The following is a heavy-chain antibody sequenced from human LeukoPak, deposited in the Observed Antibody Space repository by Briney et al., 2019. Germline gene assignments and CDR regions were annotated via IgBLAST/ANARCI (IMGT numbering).Heavy chain of an antibody. CDR1: GFTFSDFG. J-gene: IGHJ4*02. Sequence: PGRSLRLSCAASGFTFSDFGVHWVRQAPGKGLKGGTLISHDGTNLYYDDSVKGRFTISRDNSRNALYLQMNSPRAEDTAVYYCPRGPSGYHNAGGQGTLVTVSS. V-gene: IGHV3-30*03. D-gene: IGHD5-12*01. CDR3: PRGPSGYHNA. CDR2: ISHDGTNL.